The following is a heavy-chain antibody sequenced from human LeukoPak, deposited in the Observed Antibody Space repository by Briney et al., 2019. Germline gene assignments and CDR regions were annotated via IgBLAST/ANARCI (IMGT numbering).Heavy chain of an antibody. CDR2: IKQDGSEK. J-gene: IGHJ4*02. CDR1: GFTFSNYW. Sequence: PGGSLRLSCAASGFTFSNYWMSWVRQAPGKGLEWVANIKQDGSEKYYVDSVKGRFTISRDNAKNSLYLQMNSLRAEDTAVYCCAREPHGDFDYWGQGTLVTVSS. V-gene: IGHV3-7*01. CDR3: AREPHGDFDY. D-gene: IGHD4-17*01.